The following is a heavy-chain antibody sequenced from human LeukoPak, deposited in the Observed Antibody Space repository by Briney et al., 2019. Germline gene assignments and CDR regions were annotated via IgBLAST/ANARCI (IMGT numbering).Heavy chain of an antibody. J-gene: IGHJ4*02. D-gene: IGHD3-10*01. CDR1: GGSISSSSYY. CDR3: ARATLVRGEVRYYFDY. V-gene: IGHV4-39*01. CDR2: IYYSGST. Sequence: PSETLSLTCTVSGGSISSSSYYWGWIRQPPGKGLEWIGSIYYSGSTYYNPSLKSRVTTAVDTSKNQFFLKLSSVTAADTAVYYCARATLVRGEVRYYFDYWGQGTLVMVSS.